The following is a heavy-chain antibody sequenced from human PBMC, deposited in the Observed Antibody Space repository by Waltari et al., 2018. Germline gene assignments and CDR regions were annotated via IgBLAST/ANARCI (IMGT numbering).Heavy chain of an antibody. CDR1: GITFSNSF. V-gene: IGHV3-11*04. CDR2: ISNTSSHI. Sequence: QVRLVESGGALVNPGGSLRLPCARSGITFSNSFMTWIRQAPGKGLEWVSYISNTSSHIYYADSVKGRFTVSRDNAKNSLYLQMNSLRAEDTAVYYCARDLGSSSTYYYYGMDVWGQGTTVTVSS. D-gene: IGHD6-6*01. J-gene: IGHJ6*02. CDR3: ARDLGSSSTYYYYGMDV.